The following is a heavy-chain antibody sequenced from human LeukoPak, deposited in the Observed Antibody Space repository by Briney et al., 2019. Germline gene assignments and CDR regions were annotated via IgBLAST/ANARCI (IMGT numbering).Heavy chain of an antibody. CDR1: GFTFSDYY. D-gene: IGHD6-19*01. Sequence: GGSLRLSCAASGFTFSDYYMSWIRQAPGKGLEWVSYISSSGSTIYYADSVEGRFTISRDNAKNSLYLQMNSLRAEDTAVYYCARDFDSSGWYEDFDYWGQGTLVTVSS. CDR2: ISSSGSTI. V-gene: IGHV3-11*01. J-gene: IGHJ4*02. CDR3: ARDFDSSGWYEDFDY.